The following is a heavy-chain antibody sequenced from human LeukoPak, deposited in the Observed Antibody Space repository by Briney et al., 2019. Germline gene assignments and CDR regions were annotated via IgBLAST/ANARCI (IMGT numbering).Heavy chain of an antibody. D-gene: IGHD6-13*01. CDR1: GFTFSSYW. CDR2: INSDVSST. CDR3: ARGRGSSWYGHYYYYGMDV. V-gene: IGHV3-74*01. J-gene: IGHJ6*02. Sequence: GGSLRLSCAASGFTFSSYWMHWVRQAPGKGLVWVSRINSDVSSTSYADSVKGRFTISRDNAKNTLYLQMNSLRAEDTAVYYCARGRGSSWYGHYYYYGMDVWGQGTTVTVSS.